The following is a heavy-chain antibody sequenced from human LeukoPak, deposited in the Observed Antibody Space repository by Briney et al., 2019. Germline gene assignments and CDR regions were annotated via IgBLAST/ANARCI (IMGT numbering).Heavy chain of an antibody. V-gene: IGHV4-31*03. CDR2: IYYSGST. CDR3: ARGLTTVTFPDAFDI. J-gene: IGHJ3*02. D-gene: IGHD4-17*01. Sequence: SETLSLTCTVSGGSIGSGGYYWSWIRQHPGKGLEWIGYIYYSGSTYYNPSLKSRVTISVDTSKNQFSLKLSSVTAADTAVYYCARGLTTVTFPDAFDIWGQGTMVTVSS. CDR1: GGSIGSGGYY.